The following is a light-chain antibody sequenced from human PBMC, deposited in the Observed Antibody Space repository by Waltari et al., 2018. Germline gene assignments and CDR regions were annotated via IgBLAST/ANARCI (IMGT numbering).Light chain of an antibody. CDR3: SSYTSSSTLV. J-gene: IGLJ3*02. CDR1: SRDVGGYNY. V-gene: IGLV2-14*03. Sequence: QSALTQPASVSGSPGQSITISCPGTSRDVGGYNYVSWYQQHPGKAPTLMIYDVSNRPSGVSNRFSGSKSGNTASLTISGLQAEDEADYHCSSYTSSSTLVFGGGTKLTVL. CDR2: DVS.